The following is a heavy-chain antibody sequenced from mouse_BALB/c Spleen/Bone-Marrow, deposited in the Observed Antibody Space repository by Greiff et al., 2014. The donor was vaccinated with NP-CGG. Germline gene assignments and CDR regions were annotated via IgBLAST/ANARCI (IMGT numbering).Heavy chain of an antibody. Sequence: QVQLKESGAELARPGASVKMSCQASGYTFTRYTMHWEKQRPGQGLEWIGYIIPSSGYTNYNQKFKDKATLTADKSSSTAYMQLSSLTSDDSAVYYCTIRYYAMDYWGQGTSVTVSS. CDR3: TIRYYAMDY. CDR2: IIPSSGYT. J-gene: IGHJ4*01. V-gene: IGHV1-4*01. D-gene: IGHD1-1*01. CDR1: GYTFTRYT.